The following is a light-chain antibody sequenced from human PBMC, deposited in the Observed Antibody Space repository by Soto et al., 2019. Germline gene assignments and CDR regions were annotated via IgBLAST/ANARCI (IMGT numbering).Light chain of an antibody. J-gene: IGKJ1*01. CDR2: AAS. CDR1: QGISNH. CDR3: LQYDSYPWT. Sequence: DIQMTQSPSAMSASVGDRVTITCRASQGISNHLAWFQQKPGTVPKRLIYAASTLQGGVPSRFSGSGSGTEFSLTIGSLQPADLATYYCLQYDSYPWTFGQGTKVEIK. V-gene: IGKV1-17*03.